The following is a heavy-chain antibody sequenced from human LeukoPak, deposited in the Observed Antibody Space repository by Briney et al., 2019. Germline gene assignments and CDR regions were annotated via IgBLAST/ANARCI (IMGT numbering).Heavy chain of an antibody. CDR1: GGSISGSY. Sequence: PSETLSLTCTVAGGSISGSYWSWIRQPPGKGLEWIGYISHSGSTNYSHSLKSRVTISVDTSKNEFSLKLSSVTAADTAVYFCATGESLDYWGQGTLVTVSS. J-gene: IGHJ4*02. CDR3: ATGESLDY. V-gene: IGHV4-59*12. CDR2: ISHSGST. D-gene: IGHD1-14*01.